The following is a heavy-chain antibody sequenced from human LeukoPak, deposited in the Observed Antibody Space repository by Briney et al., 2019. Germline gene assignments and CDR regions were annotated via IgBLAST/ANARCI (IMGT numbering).Heavy chain of an antibody. Sequence: GASVTVSCKASGGTFSSYAISWVRQAPGRGLEWMGRIIPILGIANYAQKFQGRVTITADKSTSTAYMELSSLRSEDTAVYYCARAGGVTDYFDYWGQGTLVTVSS. CDR2: IIPILGIA. CDR1: GGTFSSYA. J-gene: IGHJ4*02. CDR3: ARAGGVTDYFDY. V-gene: IGHV1-69*04. D-gene: IGHD2-21*02.